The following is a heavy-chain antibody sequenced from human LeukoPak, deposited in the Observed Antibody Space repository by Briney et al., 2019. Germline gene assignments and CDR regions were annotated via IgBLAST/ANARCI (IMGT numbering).Heavy chain of an antibody. J-gene: IGHJ3*02. CDR1: GFTFSSYW. V-gene: IGHV3-74*01. CDR2: INSDGSST. Sequence: GGSPRLSCAASGFTFSSYWMHWVRQAPGKGLVWVSRINSDGSSTSYADSVKGRFTISRDNAKNTLYLQMNSLRAEDTAVYYCARAGCSSTSCYPTLYAFDIWGQGTMVTVSS. D-gene: IGHD2-2*01. CDR3: ARAGCSSTSCYPTLYAFDI.